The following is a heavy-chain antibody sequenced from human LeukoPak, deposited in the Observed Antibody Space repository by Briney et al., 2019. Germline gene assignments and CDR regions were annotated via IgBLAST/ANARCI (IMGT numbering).Heavy chain of an antibody. CDR1: GGTFSSYA. CDR2: IIPIFGTA. CDR3: ARESEKYYDSSGPGYGMDV. J-gene: IGHJ6*02. V-gene: IGHV1-69*13. D-gene: IGHD3-22*01. Sequence: SVKVSCKASGGTFSSYAISWVRQAPGQGLEWMGGIIPIFGTANYAQKFQGRVTITADESTSTAYMELSSLRSVDTAVYYCARESEKYYDSSGPGYGMDVWGQGTTVTVSS.